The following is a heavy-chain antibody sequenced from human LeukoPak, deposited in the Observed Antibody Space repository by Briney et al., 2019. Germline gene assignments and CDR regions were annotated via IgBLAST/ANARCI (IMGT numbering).Heavy chain of an antibody. CDR3: ARHSSNSGSYYDRWFDP. J-gene: IGHJ5*02. CDR1: SGSISSDY. CDR2: IYTSRST. D-gene: IGHD1-26*01. Sequence: SETLSLTCTVSSGSISSDYWNWIRQPPGKGLEWIGYIYTSRSTNYNPSLKSRVTISVDTSRNQFSLKLSSVTAADTAVYYCARHSSNSGSYYDRWFDPWGQGTLVTVSS. V-gene: IGHV4-4*09.